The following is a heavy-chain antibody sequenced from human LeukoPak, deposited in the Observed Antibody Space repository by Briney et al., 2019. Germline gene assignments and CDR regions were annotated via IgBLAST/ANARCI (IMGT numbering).Heavy chain of an antibody. D-gene: IGHD6-13*01. J-gene: IGHJ4*02. CDR3: ACPYRSRFDY. CDR2: ITNSGSDI. V-gene: IGHV3-11*01. Sequence: GSLRLSCVVSGFTFSDFHMSWLRQAPGKGLERISYITNSGSDIEYADSVKGRFTISWDNAKKSLYLEMNTLRAEDTAIYYCACPYRSRFDYWGQGTLVTVSS. CDR1: GFTFSDFH.